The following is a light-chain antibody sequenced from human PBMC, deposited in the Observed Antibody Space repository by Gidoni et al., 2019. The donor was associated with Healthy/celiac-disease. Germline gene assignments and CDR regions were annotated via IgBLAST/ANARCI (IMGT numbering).Light chain of an antibody. CDR2: WAS. J-gene: IGKJ1*01. CDR1: QSVLYRSNNKNY. Sequence: DSVMTQSPESLAVSLGERATINGKSSQSVLYRSNNKNYLAWYQQKPGQPPKRLIYWASTRESGVPDRFSGSGSGTDFTLTFSILQAEDVAVYYCQQYYSTPWTFGQGTKVEIK. CDR3: QQYYSTPWT. V-gene: IGKV4-1*01.